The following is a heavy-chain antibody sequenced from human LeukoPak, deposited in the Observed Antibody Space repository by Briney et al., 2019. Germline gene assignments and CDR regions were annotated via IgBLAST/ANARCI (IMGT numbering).Heavy chain of an antibody. CDR1: GGAFSSYA. CDR2: IIPIFGTA. CDR3: ARDDSSGYYHY. V-gene: IGHV1-69*13. Sequence: GASVKVSCKASGGAFSSYAISWVRQAPGQGLEWVGGIIPIFGTANYAQKFQGRVTITADESTSTAYMELSSLRSEDTAVYYCARDDSSGYYHYWGQGTLVTVSS. J-gene: IGHJ4*02. D-gene: IGHD3-22*01.